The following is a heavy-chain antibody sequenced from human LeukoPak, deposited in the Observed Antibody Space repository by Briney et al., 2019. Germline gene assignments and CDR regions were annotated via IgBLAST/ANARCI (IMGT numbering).Heavy chain of an antibody. CDR3: ARGHGVIVVVPAAIPYGY. V-gene: IGHV1-18*01. CDR1: GYTFTSYG. CDR2: ISAYNGNT. Sequence: ASVKVSCKASGYTFTSYGISWVRQAPGQGLEWMGWISAYNGNTNYAQKLQGRVTMTRNTSISTAYMELSSLRSEDTAVYYCARGHGVIVVVPAAIPYGYWGQGTLVTVSS. J-gene: IGHJ4*02. D-gene: IGHD2-2*02.